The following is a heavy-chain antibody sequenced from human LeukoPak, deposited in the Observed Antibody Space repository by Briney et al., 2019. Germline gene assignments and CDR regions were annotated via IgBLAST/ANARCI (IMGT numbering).Heavy chain of an antibody. J-gene: IGHJ4*02. CDR2: ISSSGSTI. D-gene: IGHD3-22*01. CDR3: ARDYGDSSGYYLFDY. V-gene: IGHV3-48*04. Sequence: PGGSLRLSCAASGFTFSSYAMKWVRQAPGKGLEWVSYISSSGSTIYYADSVKGRFTISRDNAKNSLYLQMNSLRAEDTAVYYCARDYGDSSGYYLFDYWGQGTLVTVSS. CDR1: GFTFSSYA.